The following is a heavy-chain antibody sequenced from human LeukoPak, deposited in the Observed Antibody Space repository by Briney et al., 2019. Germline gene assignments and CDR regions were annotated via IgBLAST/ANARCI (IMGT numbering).Heavy chain of an antibody. J-gene: IGHJ6*03. CDR1: GFTFSSYS. Sequence: GGSLRLSCAASGFTFSSYSMNWVRQAPGKGLEWVSSISSSSSYIYYADSVKGRFTISRDNAKNTLYLQMNSLRAEDTAVYYCARGRASDIVLMVYAIDYYYYMDVWGKGTTVTVSS. CDR3: ARGRASDIVLMVYAIDYYYYMDV. V-gene: IGHV3-21*01. D-gene: IGHD2-8*01. CDR2: ISSSSSYI.